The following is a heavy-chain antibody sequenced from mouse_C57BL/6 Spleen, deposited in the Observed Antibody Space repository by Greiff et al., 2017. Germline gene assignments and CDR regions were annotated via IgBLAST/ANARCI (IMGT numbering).Heavy chain of an antibody. D-gene: IGHD2-3*01. J-gene: IGHJ3*01. CDR2: IYPRSGNT. CDR1: GYTFTSYG. CDR3: ARDDGGPGAWFAY. V-gene: IGHV1-81*01. Sequence: QVQLQQSGAELARPGASVKLSCKASGYTFTSYGISWVKQRTGQGLEWIGEIYPRSGNTYYNEKFKGKATLTADKSSSTAYMELRSLTSEDSAVYFCARDDGGPGAWFAYWGQGTLVTVSA.